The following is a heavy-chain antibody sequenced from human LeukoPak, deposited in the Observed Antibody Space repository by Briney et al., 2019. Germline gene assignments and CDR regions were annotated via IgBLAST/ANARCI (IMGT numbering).Heavy chain of an antibody. Sequence: ASVKVSCKASGYTFTSYGISWVRQAPGQGLKWMGWISAYNGNTNYAQKLQGRVTMTTDTSTSTAYMELRSLRSDDTAVYYCARDVPLFSWLRSGPPFDPWGQGTLVTVSS. CDR3: ARDVPLFSWLRSGPPFDP. CDR2: ISAYNGNT. V-gene: IGHV1-18*01. D-gene: IGHD5-12*01. CDR1: GYTFTSYG. J-gene: IGHJ5*02.